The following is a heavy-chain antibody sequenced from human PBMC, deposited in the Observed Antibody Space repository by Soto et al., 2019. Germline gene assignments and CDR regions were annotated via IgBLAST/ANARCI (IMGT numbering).Heavy chain of an antibody. J-gene: IGHJ4*02. CDR1: GFTFKKYA. V-gene: IGHV3-23*01. CDR2: IYGSGGST. Sequence: EVQLLESGGGLVQPGGSLRLSCAASGFTFKKYAMTWVRQAPGKGLEWVSLIYGSGGSTDYADSVKGRFTISRDNSKNMLYVQMNSLRDEDTAVYYCARKDVAFDYWGQGIPVTVSS. CDR3: ARKDVAFDY. D-gene: IGHD5-12*01.